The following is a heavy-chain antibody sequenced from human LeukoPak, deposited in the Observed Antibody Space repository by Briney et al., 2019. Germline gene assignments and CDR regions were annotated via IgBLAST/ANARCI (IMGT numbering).Heavy chain of an antibody. CDR2: ISYDGSNK. CDR3: ARESGYYSFYFDS. Sequence: GGSLRLSCAASGFTFSSYSMNWVRQAPGKGLEWVAVISYDGSNKYYADSVKGRFTISRDNSKNTLFLEVKSLRTEDTAVYYCARESGYYSFYFDSWGQGTLVTVSS. CDR1: GFTFSSYS. J-gene: IGHJ4*02. D-gene: IGHD3-3*01. V-gene: IGHV3-30*03.